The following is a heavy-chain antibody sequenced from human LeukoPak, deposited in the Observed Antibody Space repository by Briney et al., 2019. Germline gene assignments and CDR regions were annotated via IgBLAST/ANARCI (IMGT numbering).Heavy chain of an antibody. CDR1: GFTFSSYS. CDR2: LSNTENS. D-gene: IGHD2-21*01. V-gene: IGHV3-66*01. J-gene: IGHJ4*02. Sequence: GGSPRLSCAASGFTFSSYSMNWVRQAPVKGVEWVSLLSNTENSFYADSVKGRFTLSRDISNNTLYLHMHSLRGEDTAVYFCARAIGVVDCGTQTCYPYHFDKWGRGTLVTVSS. CDR3: ARAIGVVDCGTQTCYPYHFDK.